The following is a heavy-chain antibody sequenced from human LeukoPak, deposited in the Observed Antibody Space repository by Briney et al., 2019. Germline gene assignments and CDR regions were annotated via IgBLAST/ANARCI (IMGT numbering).Heavy chain of an antibody. J-gene: IGHJ4*02. Sequence: ASVKVSCKASGGTFSSYAISWVRQAPGQGLEWMGRIIPILGIANYAQKFQGRVTITADKSTSTAYMELSSLRSEDTAVYYCARDDDILTGYRHFDHWGQGTLVTVSS. CDR1: GGTFSSYA. CDR3: ARDDDILTGYRHFDH. V-gene: IGHV1-69*04. CDR2: IIPILGIA. D-gene: IGHD3-9*01.